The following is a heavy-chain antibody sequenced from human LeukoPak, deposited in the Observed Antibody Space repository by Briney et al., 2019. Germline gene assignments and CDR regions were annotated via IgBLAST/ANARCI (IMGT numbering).Heavy chain of an antibody. CDR1: GFTFSSYG. CDR3: ARVLLPLYGMDV. V-gene: IGHV3-33*01. D-gene: IGHD3-22*01. Sequence: PGGALRLSCAASGFTFSSYGMHWVRQAPGKGLEGVAVIWYDGSNKYYADSVKGRFTISRDNSKNTLYLQMNSLRAEDTAVYYCARVLLPLYGMDVWGQGTTVTVSS. CDR2: IWYDGSNK. J-gene: IGHJ6*02.